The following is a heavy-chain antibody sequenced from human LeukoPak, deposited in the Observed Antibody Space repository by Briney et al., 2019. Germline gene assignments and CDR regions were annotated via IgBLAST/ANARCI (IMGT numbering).Heavy chain of an antibody. Sequence: ASVKVSCKASGYTFTGYYMHWVRQAPGQGLEWMGWINPNSGGTNYAQKFQGRVTISVDTSKNQFSLKLSSVTAADTAVYYCARRLEWEPFDYWGQGTLVTVSS. D-gene: IGHD1-26*01. CDR2: INPNSGGT. CDR1: GYTFTGYY. CDR3: ARRLEWEPFDY. J-gene: IGHJ4*02. V-gene: IGHV1-2*02.